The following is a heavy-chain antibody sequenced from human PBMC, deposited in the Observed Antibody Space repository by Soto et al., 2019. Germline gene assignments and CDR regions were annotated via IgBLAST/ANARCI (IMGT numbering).Heavy chain of an antibody. Sequence: PGESLKISCKGSGYSFTNYWIGWVRQMPGKGLEWMGIISPGDSETRYSPSFQGQVTISADKSISTAYLQWNSLKASDTAMYYCTRKTGYISSWHFDYWGQGTLVTVSS. CDR2: ISPGDSET. D-gene: IGHD6-13*01. V-gene: IGHV5-51*01. CDR1: GYSFTNYW. J-gene: IGHJ4*02. CDR3: TRKTGYISSWHFDY.